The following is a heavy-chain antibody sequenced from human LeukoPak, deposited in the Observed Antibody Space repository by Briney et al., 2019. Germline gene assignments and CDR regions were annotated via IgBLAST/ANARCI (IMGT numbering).Heavy chain of an antibody. CDR1: VGSLSGYY. D-gene: IGHD4/OR15-4a*01. CDR2: INNSARN. Sequence: SESLSLTRALYVGSLSGYYWSWWSQQPAEGRVWMGDINNSARNNHNPSLMSPVTISVATSKNQFSLKLTSVPDADTAVYFCARDGANVYGRAFDVWGQGTLVSVSS. CDR3: ARDGANVYGRAFDV. V-gene: IGHV4-34*01. J-gene: IGHJ4*02.